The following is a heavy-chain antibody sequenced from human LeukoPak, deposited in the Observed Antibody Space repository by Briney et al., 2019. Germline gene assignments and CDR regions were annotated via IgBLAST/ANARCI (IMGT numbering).Heavy chain of an antibody. J-gene: IGHJ3*02. Sequence: GGSLRLSWAASGFTFSSYGMHWVRQAPGKGLEWVAVIWYDGSNKYYADSVKGRFTISRDNSKNTLYLQMNSLRAEDTAVYYCAKKNSYYDSSGYSTEGAFDIWGQGTMVTVSS. V-gene: IGHV3-33*06. CDR1: GFTFSSYG. CDR2: IWYDGSNK. D-gene: IGHD3-22*01. CDR3: AKKNSYYDSSGYSTEGAFDI.